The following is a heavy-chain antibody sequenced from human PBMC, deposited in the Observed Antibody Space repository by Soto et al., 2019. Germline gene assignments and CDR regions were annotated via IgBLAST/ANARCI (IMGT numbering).Heavy chain of an antibody. CDR1: GFTFSSYA. Sequence: GGSLRLSCAASGFTFSSYAMSWVRQAPGKGLEWVSAISGSGGSTYYADSVKGRFTISRDNSKNSLYLQMNSLRAEDTALYYCAKDMNGAVAGTFDYWGQGTLVTVSS. J-gene: IGHJ4*02. CDR3: AKDMNGAVAGTFDY. V-gene: IGHV3-23*01. D-gene: IGHD6-19*01. CDR2: ISGSGGST.